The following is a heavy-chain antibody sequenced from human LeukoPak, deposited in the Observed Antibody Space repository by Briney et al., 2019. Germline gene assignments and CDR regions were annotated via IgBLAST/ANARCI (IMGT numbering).Heavy chain of an antibody. CDR1: GASISDYY. CDR3: ARTGRRGYFDL. D-gene: IGHD1-14*01. CDR2: LLYSGSS. V-gene: IGHV4-59*01. J-gene: IGHJ2*01. Sequence: PSETLSLTCNVSGASISDYYWSWVRLSPEKGLEWIASLLYSGSSHYNPSLRSRVAISGDTSNNQFSLILTSVTTSDTAVYFCARTGRRGYFDLWGRGTLVTVSS.